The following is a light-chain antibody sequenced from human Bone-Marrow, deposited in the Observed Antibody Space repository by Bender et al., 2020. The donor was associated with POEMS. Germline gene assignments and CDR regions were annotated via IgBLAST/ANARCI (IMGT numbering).Light chain of an antibody. Sequence: QSALTQPASVSGSPGQSITISCTGTNSDVATYNLVSWYQQHPGTAPKLLLYEVSKRPSGISDRFSGPKSGSTASLTISGLQADDEGDYYCCAYAGSRTFVLFGGGTKLTVL. CDR1: NSDVATYNL. V-gene: IGLV2-23*02. CDR3: CAYAGSRTFVL. CDR2: EVS. J-gene: IGLJ2*01.